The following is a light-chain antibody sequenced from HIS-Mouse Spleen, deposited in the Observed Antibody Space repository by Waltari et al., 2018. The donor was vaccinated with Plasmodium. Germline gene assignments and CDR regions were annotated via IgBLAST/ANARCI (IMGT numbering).Light chain of an antibody. J-gene: IGLJ2*01. V-gene: IGLV3-1*01. CDR3: QAWDSSTVV. CDR1: KLGYKY. CDR2: QDS. Sequence: SYELTQPPPASVAPGQTASIPCSGDKLGYKYACWYQQKPGKSPVLVIYQDSKRPSGIPERFSGSNSGNTATLTISGTQAMDEADYYCQAWDSSTVVFGGGTKLTVL.